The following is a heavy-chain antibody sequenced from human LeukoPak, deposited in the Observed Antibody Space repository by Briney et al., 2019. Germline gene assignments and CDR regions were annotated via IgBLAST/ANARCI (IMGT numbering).Heavy chain of an antibody. V-gene: IGHV4-59*08. D-gene: IGHD6-13*01. J-gene: IGHJ4*02. CDR2: VSDSGII. Sequence: PSETLSLTCTVSGGCIRDLYWSWIRHPPGKGLEWIGYVSDSGIISYNPSLKSRVTILIYTSKNQFSLRLTSVTAADTAVYYCARLRSWQLGVDSWGQGTLVTVSS. CDR3: ARLRSWQLGVDS. CDR1: GGCIRDLY.